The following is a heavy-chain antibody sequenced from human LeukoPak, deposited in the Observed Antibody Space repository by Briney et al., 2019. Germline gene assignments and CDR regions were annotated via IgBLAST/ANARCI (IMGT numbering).Heavy chain of an antibody. D-gene: IGHD2-21*02. Sequence: GGSLRLSCAASGFTFSSYGMHWVRQAPGKGLEWVAVISYDGSNKYYADSVKGRFTISRDNSKNTLYLQMNSLRAEDTAVYYCAKDPRHIVVVTAIQGFDYWGQGTLVTASA. V-gene: IGHV3-30*18. CDR2: ISYDGSNK. CDR3: AKDPRHIVVVTAIQGFDY. J-gene: IGHJ4*02. CDR1: GFTFSSYG.